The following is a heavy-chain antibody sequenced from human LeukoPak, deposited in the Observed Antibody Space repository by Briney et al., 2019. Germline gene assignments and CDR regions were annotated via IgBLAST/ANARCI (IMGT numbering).Heavy chain of an antibody. V-gene: IGHV1-46*01. Sequence: ASVKVSCKASGYTFTSYYMHWVRQAPGQGLEWMGIINPSGGSTSYAQKFQGRVTMTRDMSTSTVYMELSSLRSEDTAVYYCARDRSPRHYYDTSDYHGAAHYWGQGTLVTVSS. CDR2: INPSGGST. J-gene: IGHJ4*02. D-gene: IGHD3-22*01. CDR3: ARDRSPRHYYDTSDYHGAAHY. CDR1: GYTFTSYY.